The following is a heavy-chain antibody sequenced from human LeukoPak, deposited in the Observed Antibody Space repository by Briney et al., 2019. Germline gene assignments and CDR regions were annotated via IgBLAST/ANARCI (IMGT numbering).Heavy chain of an antibody. D-gene: IGHD6-6*01. CDR2: IYYSGST. V-gene: IGHV4-59*01. J-gene: IGHJ4*02. CDR3: ARGGSSIVYFDY. CDR1: GGSISSYY. Sequence: PSETLFLTCTVSGGSISSYYWSWIRQPPGKGLEWIGYIYYSGSTNYNPSLKSRVTISVDTSKNQFSLKLSSVTAADTAVYYCARGGSSIVYFDYWGQGTLVTVSS.